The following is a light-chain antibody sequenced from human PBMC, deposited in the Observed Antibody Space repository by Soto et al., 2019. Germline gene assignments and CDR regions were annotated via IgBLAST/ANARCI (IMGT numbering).Light chain of an antibody. CDR1: QTISTY. V-gene: IGKV1-39*01. Sequence: DVRMTQSPSSLSASVGETITITCRASQTISTYLNWFQQKSGESPRLLIYGASTLHDGVPSRFSGSGSGADFTLTISGLQPEDFSTYHCQQTYSDISFGGGTRVEAK. CDR2: GAS. J-gene: IGKJ4*01. CDR3: QQTYSDIS.